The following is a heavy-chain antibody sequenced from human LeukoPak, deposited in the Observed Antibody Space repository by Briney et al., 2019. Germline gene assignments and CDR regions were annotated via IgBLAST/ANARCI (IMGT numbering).Heavy chain of an antibody. J-gene: IGHJ3*02. CDR2: INPSGGST. CDR3: ARVQGVVVTAHYAFDI. V-gene: IGHV1-46*01. D-gene: IGHD2-21*02. Sequence: GASVKVSCKASGYTFTSYYMQWVGQAPGQGLEWMGIINPSGGSTSYAQKFQGRVTMTRDTSTSTVYMELSSLRSEDTAVYYCARVQGVVVTAHYAFDIWGQGTMVTVSS. CDR1: GYTFTSYY.